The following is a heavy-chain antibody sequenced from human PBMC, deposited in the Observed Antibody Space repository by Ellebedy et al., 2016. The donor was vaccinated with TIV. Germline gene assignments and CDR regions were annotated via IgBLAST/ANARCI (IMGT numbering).Heavy chain of an antibody. D-gene: IGHD3-9*01. CDR1: GYTFTSYG. CDR2: INTYTGNT. V-gene: IGHV1-18*01. CDR3: ARGYDILTGLFDY. J-gene: IGHJ4*02. Sequence: ASVKVSCKASGYTFTSYGISWVRQAPGQGLEWMGWINTYTGNTNYAQKFQGRVTMTTDTSTTTVNMELRSLGSDDTAVYYCARGYDILTGLFDYWGQGTLVTVSS.